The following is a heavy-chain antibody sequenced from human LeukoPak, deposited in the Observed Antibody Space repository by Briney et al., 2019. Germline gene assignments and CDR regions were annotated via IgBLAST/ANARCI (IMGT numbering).Heavy chain of an antibody. V-gene: IGHV4-4*02. D-gene: IGHD1-26*01. CDR2: IYYSGST. J-gene: IGHJ4*02. Sequence: PSGTLSLTCAVSGGSISSSDWWNWVRQPPGKGLEWLGQIYYSGSTNYNPSLKSRVTISVDKSKNQFSLKLSSVTAADTAVYYCARVSGSYFDYWGQGTLVTVSS. CDR3: ARVSGSYFDY. CDR1: GGSISSSDW.